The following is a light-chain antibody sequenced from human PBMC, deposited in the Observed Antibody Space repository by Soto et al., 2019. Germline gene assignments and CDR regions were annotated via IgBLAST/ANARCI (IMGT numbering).Light chain of an antibody. J-gene: IGLJ1*01. CDR2: SND. Sequence: QSVLTQPPSASGTPGQRATISCAGSTSNIGRNTVNWYQHLPGTAPKPLIYSNDQRTSGVPDRFSGSKSGTSASLAISGLQSEDYADYYCAAWDDSLNGYVFGTGTKLTFL. CDR1: TSNIGRNT. V-gene: IGLV1-44*01. CDR3: AAWDDSLNGYV.